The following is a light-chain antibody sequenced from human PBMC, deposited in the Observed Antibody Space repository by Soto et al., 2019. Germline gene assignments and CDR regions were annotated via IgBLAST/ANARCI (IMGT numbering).Light chain of an antibody. CDR3: QRYGG. V-gene: IGKV3-20*01. J-gene: IGKJ1*01. CDR2: SAS. CDR1: QSVSSY. Sequence: EIVLTQSPAILSLSPGERATLSCRASQSVSSYLAWYQQKPGQAPRLLIYSASSRATGIPDRFSGSGSGTDFTLTISRLEPEDFAVYYCQRYGGFGQGTKVDIK.